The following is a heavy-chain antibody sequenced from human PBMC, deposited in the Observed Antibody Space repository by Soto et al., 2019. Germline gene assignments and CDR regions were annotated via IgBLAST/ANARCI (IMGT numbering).Heavy chain of an antibody. CDR1: GFTFSSYG. CDR2: ISYDGSNT. D-gene: IGHD4-17*01. Sequence: QVQLVESGGGVVQPGRSLRVSCAASGFTFSSYGMHWVRQAPGKGLEWVAVISYDGSNTYYADYVKGRFTISRDNSKNTLYLQMNSLRAEDTAVYYCAKEATVTEGAFDIWGQGTMVTVSS. CDR3: AKEATVTEGAFDI. J-gene: IGHJ3*02. V-gene: IGHV3-30*18.